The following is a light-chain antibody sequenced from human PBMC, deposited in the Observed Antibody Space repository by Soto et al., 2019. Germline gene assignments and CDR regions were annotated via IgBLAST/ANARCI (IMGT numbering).Light chain of an antibody. CDR2: DAS. J-gene: IGKJ1*01. V-gene: IGKV1-5*01. CDR3: QQYNTYSPERT. Sequence: DIQRTQSPSTLSASVGDRVTITCRASQSISSWLAWYQQKPGKAPKLLIYDASSLESGVPSRFSGSGSGTEFTLTISSLQPDDFATYYCQQYNTYSPERTFGQGTKV. CDR1: QSISSW.